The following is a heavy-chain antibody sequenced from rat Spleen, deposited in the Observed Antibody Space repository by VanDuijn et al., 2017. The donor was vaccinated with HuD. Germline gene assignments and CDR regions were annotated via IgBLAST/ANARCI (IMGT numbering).Heavy chain of an antibody. CDR1: GFTFNKYW. J-gene: IGHJ2*01. CDR3: VREDAGINY. V-gene: IGHV4-2*01. Sequence: EVQLVETGGGLVQPGRSLKLSCVASGFTFNKYWMNWIRQAPGKGLEWIGEINMDSRIKKYTPYLKDKFTISRDNAQNTLYLQMNKVESEDSAVYYCVREDAGINYWGQGVMVTVSS. CDR2: INMDSRIK. D-gene: IGHD1-4*01.